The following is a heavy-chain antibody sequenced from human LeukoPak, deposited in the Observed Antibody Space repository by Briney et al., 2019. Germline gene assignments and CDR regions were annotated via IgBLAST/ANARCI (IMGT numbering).Heavy chain of an antibody. J-gene: IGHJ4*02. V-gene: IGHV4-61*08. Sequence: SQTLSLTCTVSGGSISSGGYYWSWIRQPPGKGLEWIGYIYYSGSTNYNPSLKSRVTISVDTSKNQFSLKLSSVTAADTAVYYCARGIRVVTPTSPHYYFDYWGQGTLVTVSS. D-gene: IGHD4-23*01. CDR1: GGSISSGGYY. CDR3: ARGIRVVTPTSPHYYFDY. CDR2: IYYSGST.